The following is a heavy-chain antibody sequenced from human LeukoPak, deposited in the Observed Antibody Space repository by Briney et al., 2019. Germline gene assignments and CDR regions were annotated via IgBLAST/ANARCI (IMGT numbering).Heavy chain of an antibody. CDR2: ISNNGAGT. CDR1: GFTFGSYA. J-gene: IGHJ4*02. CDR3: ALTRYCSGGTCQPPW. Sequence: GGSLRLSCAASGFTFGSYAMSWVRQAPGKGLGWVSSISNNGAGTYYADSVKGRFTISRDNSKNTLYLQMNSLRAEDTAVYYCALTRYCSGGTCQPPWWGQGTLLTVSS. D-gene: IGHD2-15*01. V-gene: IGHV3-23*01.